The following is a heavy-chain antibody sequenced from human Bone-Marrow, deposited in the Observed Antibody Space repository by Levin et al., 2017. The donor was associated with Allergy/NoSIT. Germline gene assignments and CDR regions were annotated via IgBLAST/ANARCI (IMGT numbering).Heavy chain of an antibody. Sequence: PSQTLSLTCAISGDSVSSTSGAWNWIRQSPSRGLEWLGRTYYRSRWINDYAVSVRGRISVNPDTSKNQFSLLLNSVTPEDTAVYYCARGTWGGYGLDVWGQGTTVTVSS. CDR2: TYYRSRWIN. J-gene: IGHJ6*02. CDR1: GDSVSSTSGA. D-gene: IGHD3-16*01. CDR3: ARGTWGGYGLDV. V-gene: IGHV6-1*01.